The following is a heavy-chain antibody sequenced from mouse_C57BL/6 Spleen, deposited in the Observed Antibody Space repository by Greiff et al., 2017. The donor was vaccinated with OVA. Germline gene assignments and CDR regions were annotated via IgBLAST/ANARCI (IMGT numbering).Heavy chain of an antibody. Sequence: EVQLQESGAELVKPGASVKLSCTASGFNIKDYYMHWVKQRTEQGLEWIGRIDPEDGETKYAPKFQGKATIPAATSSTTSYLLLSILTSEDTAVYYCARWITGSAYFDYWGQGTTLTVSS. CDR3: ARWITGSAYFDY. CDR2: IDPEDGET. V-gene: IGHV14-2*01. D-gene: IGHD4-1*01. J-gene: IGHJ2*01. CDR1: GFNIKDYY.